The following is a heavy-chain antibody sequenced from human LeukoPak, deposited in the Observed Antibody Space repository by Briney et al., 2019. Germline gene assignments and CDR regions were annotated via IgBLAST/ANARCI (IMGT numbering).Heavy chain of an antibody. Sequence: PGGSLRLSCAASGFTFSSYAMSWVRQAPGKGLEWDSAIRGSGGSTYYADSVKGRFTISRDNSKNTLYRQMNSLRAEDTAVYYCAKDAAGYCSSTSCQYVYYYYGMDVWGQGTTVTVSS. J-gene: IGHJ6*02. V-gene: IGHV3-23*01. CDR2: IRGSGGST. CDR1: GFTFSSYA. D-gene: IGHD2-2*01. CDR3: AKDAAGYCSSTSCQYVYYYYGMDV.